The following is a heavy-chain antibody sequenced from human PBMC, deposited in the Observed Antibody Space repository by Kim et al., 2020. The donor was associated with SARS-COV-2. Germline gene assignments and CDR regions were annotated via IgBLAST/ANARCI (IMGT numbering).Heavy chain of an antibody. V-gene: IGHV3-23*01. CDR2: ISGSGGNT. CDR1: GFTFSSYA. J-gene: IGHJ4*02. Sequence: GGSLRLSCAASGFTFSSYAMNWVRQAPGKGLEWVSAISGSGGNTYYADSVKGRFTISRDNSKNTLYLQMNSLRAEDTAVYYCAKGHIVVVTAPNFDYWGQGTLVTVSS. CDR3: AKGHIVVVTAPNFDY. D-gene: IGHD2-21*02.